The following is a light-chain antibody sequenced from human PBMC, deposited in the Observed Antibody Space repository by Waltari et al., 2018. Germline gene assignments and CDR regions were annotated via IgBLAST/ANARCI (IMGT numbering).Light chain of an antibody. V-gene: IGKV1-5*03. J-gene: IGKJ5*01. CDR2: KAS. CDR3: QQYNSYSHLT. CDR1: QSISSW. Sequence: DIQMTQTPSTLSASGGDRVTITCRASQSISSWLAWYQQKPGKAPKLLIYKASSLESGVPSRFSGSGSGTEFTLTIIHLQPDSFATYYCQQYNSYSHLTFGQGTRLEIK.